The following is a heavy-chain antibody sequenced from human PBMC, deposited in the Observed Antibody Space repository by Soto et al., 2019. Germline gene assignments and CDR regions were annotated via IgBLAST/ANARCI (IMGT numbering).Heavy chain of an antibody. CDR3: AKDAISGDGIWLMDS. D-gene: IGHD4-17*01. CDR1: GFTFSNYA. Sequence: GGSLRLSCAASGFTFSNYAMTWARQAPGKGLEWVSSLLRSGSTAYYADSVRGRFTVSSDTSANSLYLQMDSLRAEDTAIYYCAKDAISGDGIWLMDSWGQGTLVTISS. CDR2: LLRSGSTA. J-gene: IGHJ5*02. V-gene: IGHV3-23*01.